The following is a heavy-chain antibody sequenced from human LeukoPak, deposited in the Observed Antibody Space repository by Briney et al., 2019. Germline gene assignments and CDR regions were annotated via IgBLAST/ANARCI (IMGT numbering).Heavy chain of an antibody. CDR2: IYYSGST. V-gene: IGHV4-59*12. D-gene: IGHD3-3*01. Sequence: SETLSLTCTVSGGSISSYYWSWIRQPPGKGLEWIGYIYYSGSTNYNPSLKSRVTISVDTSKNQFSLKLSSVTAADTAVYYCARGRYYDFWSGYYTLRNHNWFDPWGQGTLVTVSS. CDR3: ARGRYYDFWSGYYTLRNHNWFDP. CDR1: GGSISSYY. J-gene: IGHJ5*02.